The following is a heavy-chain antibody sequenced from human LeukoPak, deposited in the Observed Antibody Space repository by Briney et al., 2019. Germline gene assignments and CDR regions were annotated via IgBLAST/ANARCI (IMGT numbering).Heavy chain of an antibody. D-gene: IGHD5-12*01. J-gene: IGHJ4*02. V-gene: IGHV3-15*01. CDR1: GFTFSNAW. CDR3: TTSLSGYDFLFDY. Sequence: GGSLRLSCAASGFTFSNAWMSGVRQAPGKGLEWVGRIKSKTDGGTTDYAAPVKDRFTFSRDDSKNTLNLQMNNLQTEDTAVYYCTTSLSGYDFLFDYWGQGTLVTVSS. CDR2: IKSKTDGGTT.